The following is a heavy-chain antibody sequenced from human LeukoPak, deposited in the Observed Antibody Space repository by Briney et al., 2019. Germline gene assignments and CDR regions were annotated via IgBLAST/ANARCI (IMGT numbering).Heavy chain of an antibody. Sequence: GGSLRLYCAASGFTFSSYAMSWVRQAPGKGLEWVSRISGSGGSIYYADSVKGRFTISRDKSKNTLYLQMNSLRAEDTAVYYCAKGSGYDPLDYWGQGTRVTVSS. J-gene: IGHJ4*02. D-gene: IGHD5-12*01. CDR1: GFTFSSYA. CDR3: AKGSGYDPLDY. V-gene: IGHV3-23*01. CDR2: ISGSGGSI.